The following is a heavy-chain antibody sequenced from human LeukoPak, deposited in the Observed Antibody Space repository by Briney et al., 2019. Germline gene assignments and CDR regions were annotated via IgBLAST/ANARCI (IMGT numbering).Heavy chain of an antibody. V-gene: IGHV3-74*01. Sequence: PGGPLRLSCAASGFTFSRYWMHWVRQAPGTGLVWVSRIDSDGSITDYADSVKGRFTISRDNAKNTLYLQMNSLRADDTAVYYCPRGDCTSTTCHNWFDPWGQGTLVTVSS. J-gene: IGHJ5*02. D-gene: IGHD2-2*01. CDR3: PRGDCTSTTCHNWFDP. CDR1: GFTFSRYW. CDR2: IDSDGSIT.